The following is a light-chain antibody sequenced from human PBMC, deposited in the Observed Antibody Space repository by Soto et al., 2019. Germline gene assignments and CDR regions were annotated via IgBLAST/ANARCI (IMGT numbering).Light chain of an antibody. Sequence: EIVSMQSPGTLALSPGERASLSCGASQTVGSTYVAWYQQKPGLAPRLPIYDACSRATAIPDRFSGSGSGTDFTLTISRLELEDFAVYYCQHYGSSPWTFGQGTKVEL. CDR1: QTVGSTY. CDR3: QHYGSSPWT. V-gene: IGKV3D-20*01. CDR2: DAC. J-gene: IGKJ1*01.